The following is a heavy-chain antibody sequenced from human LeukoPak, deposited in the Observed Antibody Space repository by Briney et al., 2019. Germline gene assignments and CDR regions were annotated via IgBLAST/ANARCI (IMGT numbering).Heavy chain of an antibody. J-gene: IGHJ4*02. CDR3: AREEQQLDY. CDR1: GYTFTSYD. D-gene: IGHD6-13*01. Sequence: ASVKVSCKASGYTFTSYDINWVRQATGQGLEWMGWMNPNSGNTGYAQKFQGRVTITRDTSASTAYMELSSLRSEDTAVYYCAREEQQLDYWGQGTLVTVSS. V-gene: IGHV1-8*01. CDR2: MNPNSGNT.